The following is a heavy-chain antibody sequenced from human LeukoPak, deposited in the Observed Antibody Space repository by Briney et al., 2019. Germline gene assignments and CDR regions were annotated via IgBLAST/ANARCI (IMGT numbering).Heavy chain of an antibody. CDR2: IYTSGST. D-gene: IGHD6-13*01. V-gene: IGHV4-61*02. CDR3: AKVFYPAAGTGRVDFPFDY. CDR1: GGSISSGSYY. Sequence: SQTLSLTCTVSGGSISSGSYYWSWIRQLAGEGLEWIGRIYTSGSTNYNPSLKSRVTISVDTSKNQFSLKLSSVTAADTAVYYCAKVFYPAAGTGRVDFPFDYWGQGTLVTVSS. J-gene: IGHJ4*02.